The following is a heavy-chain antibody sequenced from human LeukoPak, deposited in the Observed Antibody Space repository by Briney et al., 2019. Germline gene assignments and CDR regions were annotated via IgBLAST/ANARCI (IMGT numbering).Heavy chain of an antibody. Sequence: ASVKVSCKASGYTFTSYEINWVRQAPGQGLEWMGWISAYNGNTNYAQKLQGRVTMTTDTSTSTAYMELRSLRSDDTAVYYCARDPLYDSSGYYYPFDYWGQGTLVTVSS. CDR3: ARDPLYDSSGYYYPFDY. V-gene: IGHV1-18*01. CDR2: ISAYNGNT. D-gene: IGHD3-22*01. CDR1: GYTFTSYE. J-gene: IGHJ4*02.